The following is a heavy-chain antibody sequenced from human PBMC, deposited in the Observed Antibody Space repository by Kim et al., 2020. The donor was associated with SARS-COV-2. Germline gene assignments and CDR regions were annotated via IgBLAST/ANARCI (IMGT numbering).Heavy chain of an antibody. V-gene: IGHV3-9*01. CDR1: GFTFDDYA. Sequence: GGSLRLSCAASGFTFDDYAMHWVRQAPGKGLEWVSGISWNSGSIGYADSVKGRFTISRANAKNSLYLQMNSLRAEDTALYYCAKADSSGYYGFSYFDYWGQGTLVTVSS. J-gene: IGHJ4*02. CDR3: AKADSSGYYGFSYFDY. CDR2: ISWNSGSI. D-gene: IGHD3-22*01.